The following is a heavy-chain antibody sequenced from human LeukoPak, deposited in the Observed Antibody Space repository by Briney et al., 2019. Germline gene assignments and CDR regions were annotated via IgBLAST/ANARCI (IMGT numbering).Heavy chain of an antibody. V-gene: IGHV3-30-3*01. Sequence: GGSLRLSCAASGFTFSSYSMHWVRQAPGKGLEWVAVISDDGNNKYYADSVKGRFTISRDNSKNTLFLQVSSLRPEDTAVYYCATNLIRVPNYWGQGTLVTASS. CDR2: ISDDGNNK. CDR3: ATNLIRVPNY. D-gene: IGHD2-8*01. CDR1: GFTFSSYS. J-gene: IGHJ4*02.